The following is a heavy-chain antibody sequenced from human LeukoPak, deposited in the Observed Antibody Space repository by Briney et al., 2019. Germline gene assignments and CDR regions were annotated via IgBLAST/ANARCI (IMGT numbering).Heavy chain of an antibody. CDR1: GGSISKYY. Sequence: SETLALTCTVSGGSISKYYWSWIRQPPGKGLEWIGYIYYNGATNYNPSLKSRVTMSIDTSKHQFSLKLSSVTAADTAVYYCASNPGSGWIDYWGQGTLVTVSS. CDR2: IYYNGAT. J-gene: IGHJ4*02. D-gene: IGHD6-19*01. CDR3: ASNPGSGWIDY. V-gene: IGHV4-59*08.